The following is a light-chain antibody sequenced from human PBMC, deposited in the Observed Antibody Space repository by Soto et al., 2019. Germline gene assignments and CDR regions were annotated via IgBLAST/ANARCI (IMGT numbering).Light chain of an antibody. J-gene: IGKJ5*01. CDR1: QDISDY. CDR2: AAS. CDR3: QQYNTYST. Sequence: DIQMTQSPSSLSASVGDRVTITCRASQDISDYLAWYQQKPGQVPKLLISAASTVQSGVPSRFRGSASGTDFTLSITGLQPDDFATYYCQQYNTYSTFGQGTRLEIK. V-gene: IGKV1-27*01.